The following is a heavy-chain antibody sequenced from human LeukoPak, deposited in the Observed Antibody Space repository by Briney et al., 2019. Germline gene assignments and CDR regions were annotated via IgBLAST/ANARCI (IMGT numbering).Heavy chain of an antibody. J-gene: IGHJ4*02. Sequence: ASVKVSCKASGGTFSSYAISWVRQAPGQGLEWMGGIIPIFGTANYAQKFQGRVTITTDESTSTAYMELSSPRSEDTAVYYCARGGYYYDSSGYYYWGQGTLVTVSS. D-gene: IGHD3-22*01. V-gene: IGHV1-69*05. CDR2: IIPIFGTA. CDR3: ARGGYYYDSSGYYY. CDR1: GGTFSSYA.